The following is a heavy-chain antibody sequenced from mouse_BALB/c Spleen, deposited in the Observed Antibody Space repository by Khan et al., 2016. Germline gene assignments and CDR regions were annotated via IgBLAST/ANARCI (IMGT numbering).Heavy chain of an antibody. V-gene: IGHV2-6-4*01. J-gene: IGHJ4*01. Sequence: QVQLQESGPGLVAPSQSLSITCTVSGFSLSRYSVHWIRQPPGQGLEWLGMIWGGGSTDYHSALKSRLNINKDNSKSQVFLKMNSLQTDDTAMYYCARGHDDTMDYWGQGTSVTVSS. CDR2: IWGGGST. CDR1: GFSLSRYS. D-gene: IGHD2-12*01. CDR3: ARGHDDTMDY.